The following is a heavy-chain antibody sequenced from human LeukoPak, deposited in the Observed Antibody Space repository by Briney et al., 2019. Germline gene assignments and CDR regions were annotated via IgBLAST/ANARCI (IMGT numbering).Heavy chain of an antibody. J-gene: IGHJ3*02. D-gene: IGHD4-17*01. Sequence: SETLSLTCAVYGGSFSGYYWSWIRQPPGKGLEWIGGINHSGSTNYNPSLKSRVTISVDTSKNQFSLKLSSVTAADTAVYYCAREGTVPGSSRSIDAFDIWGQGTMVTVSS. CDR2: INHSGST. CDR1: GGSFSGYY. CDR3: AREGTVPGSSRSIDAFDI. V-gene: IGHV4-34*01.